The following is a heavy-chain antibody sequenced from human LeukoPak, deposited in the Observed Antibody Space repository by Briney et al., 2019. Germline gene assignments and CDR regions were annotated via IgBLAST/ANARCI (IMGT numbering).Heavy chain of an antibody. CDR3: ARVGVDIVS. D-gene: IGHD5/OR15-5a*01. Sequence: GGSLRLSCAASGFTFSSYWMSWVRQAPGKGLEWVANINQDGSEKFYVDSVKGRLTISRDNAKNSLYLQMNSLRAEDTAVYYCARVGVDIVSWGQGTLVTVSS. CDR2: INQDGSEK. V-gene: IGHV3-7*01. CDR1: GFTFSSYW. J-gene: IGHJ5*02.